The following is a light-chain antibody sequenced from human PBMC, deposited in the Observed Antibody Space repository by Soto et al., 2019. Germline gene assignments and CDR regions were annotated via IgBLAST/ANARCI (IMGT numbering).Light chain of an antibody. V-gene: IGKV2-28*01. J-gene: IGKJ1*01. Sequence: DIVMTQSPLSLSFTPGEPASISCRSSQSLLHSNGNHYLEWYFQKPGQSPQLLIYLASIRASGVPDRFSGSGSGTDFTLKISRVQAEDVGVYYCMQALHPPRAFGQGTKVEIK. CDR3: MQALHPPRA. CDR2: LAS. CDR1: QSLLHSNGNHY.